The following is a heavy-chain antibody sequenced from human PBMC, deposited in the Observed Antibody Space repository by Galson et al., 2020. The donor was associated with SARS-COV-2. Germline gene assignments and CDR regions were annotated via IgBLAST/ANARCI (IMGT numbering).Heavy chain of an antibody. CDR2: ISYDGSNK. CDR1: GFTFSSYG. CDR3: AGAQGTSYYYGMDV. V-gene: IGHV3-30*03. J-gene: IGHJ6*02. Sequence: GESLKISCAASGFTFSSYGMHWVRQAPGKGLEWVAGISYDGSNKYYADSVKGRFTISRDNSKNTLYLQMNSLRAEDTAVYYCAGAQGTSYYYGMDVWGQGTTVTVSS.